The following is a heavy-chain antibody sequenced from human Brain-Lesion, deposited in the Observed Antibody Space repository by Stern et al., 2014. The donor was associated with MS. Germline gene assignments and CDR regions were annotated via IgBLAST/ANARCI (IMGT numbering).Heavy chain of an antibody. Sequence: VQLEESGAEVKKPGASVKVSCKASGYTFTGYYMHWVRQAPGQGLEWMGWINPKSGGTNYAQKFQGWVTMPRDTSSNTAYMELSRLRSDDTAVYYCATYYYDSTGYNDFWGQGTLVTVSS. CDR2: INPKSGGT. CDR1: GYTFTGYY. CDR3: ATYYYDSTGYNDF. J-gene: IGHJ4*02. V-gene: IGHV1-2*04. D-gene: IGHD3-22*01.